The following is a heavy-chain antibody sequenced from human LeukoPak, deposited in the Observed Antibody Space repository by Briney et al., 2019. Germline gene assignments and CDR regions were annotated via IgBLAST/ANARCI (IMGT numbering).Heavy chain of an antibody. J-gene: IGHJ5*02. CDR1: GGSFSGYY. V-gene: IGHV4-34*01. Sequence: PSETLSLTCAVYGGSFSGYYWSWIRQPPGKGLECIGEINHSGSTNYNPSLKSRVTISVDTSKNQFSLKLSSVTAADTAVYYCARVVVPAAVTASNWFDPWGQGTLVTVSS. D-gene: IGHD2-2*01. CDR2: INHSGST. CDR3: ARVVVPAAVTASNWFDP.